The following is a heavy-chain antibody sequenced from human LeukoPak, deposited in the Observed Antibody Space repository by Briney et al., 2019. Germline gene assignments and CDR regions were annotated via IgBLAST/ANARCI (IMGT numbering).Heavy chain of an antibody. CDR1: GGSISSYY. V-gene: IGHV4-59*12. CDR3: ARGITMVRGVIRGYFDY. J-gene: IGHJ4*02. Sequence: SETLSLTCTVSGGSISSYYWSWIRQPPGKGLEWIGYIYYSGSTNYNPSLKSRVTISVDTSKNQFSLKLSSVTAADTAVYYCARGITMVRGVIRGYFDYWGQGTLVTVSS. D-gene: IGHD3-10*01. CDR2: IYYSGST.